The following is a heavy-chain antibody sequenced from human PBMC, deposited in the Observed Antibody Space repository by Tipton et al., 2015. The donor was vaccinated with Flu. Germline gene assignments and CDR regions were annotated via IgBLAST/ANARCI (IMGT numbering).Heavy chain of an antibody. J-gene: IGHJ4*02. CDR2: IYYSGST. CDR1: GGSITSYY. D-gene: IGHD3-10*01. V-gene: IGHV4-59*08. Sequence: GLVKPSETLSLTCTVSGGSITSYYWSWIRQPPGKGLEWIGYIYYSGSTNYNPSLKSRVTISVDASKNQFSLELRSVTAADTAVYYCARIYYYGSGDYYLDSWGQGTLVTVSS. CDR3: ARIYYYGSGDYYLDS.